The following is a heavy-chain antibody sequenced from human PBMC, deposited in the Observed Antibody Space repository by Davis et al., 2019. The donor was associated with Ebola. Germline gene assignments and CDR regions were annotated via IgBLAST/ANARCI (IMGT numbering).Heavy chain of an antibody. Sequence: GGSLRLSCAASGFTFSGSAMHWVRQASGKGLEWVGHIRSKPNSYATAYAASVKGRFTISRDDSENTAYLQMNSLRTEDTAVYYCATLPSCTNGVCSDYWGQGTLVTVSS. J-gene: IGHJ4*02. V-gene: IGHV3-73*01. D-gene: IGHD2-8*01. CDR1: GFTFSGSA. CDR3: ATLPSCTNGVCSDY. CDR2: IRSKPNSYAT.